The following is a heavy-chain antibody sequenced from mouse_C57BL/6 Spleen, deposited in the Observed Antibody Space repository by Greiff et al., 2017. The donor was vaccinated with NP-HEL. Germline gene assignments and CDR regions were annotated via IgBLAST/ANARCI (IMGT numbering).Heavy chain of an antibody. CDR1: GYSITSGYY. CDR2: ISYDGSN. CDR3: ARCAAQATRAYAMDY. D-gene: IGHD3-2*02. J-gene: IGHJ4*01. V-gene: IGHV3-6*01. Sequence: EVKVEESGPGLVKPSQSLSLTCSVTGYSITSGYYWNWIRQFPGNKLEWMGYISYDGSNNYNPSLKNRISITRDTSKNQFFLKLHSVTTEDTATYYCARCAAQATRAYAMDYWGQGTSVTVSS.